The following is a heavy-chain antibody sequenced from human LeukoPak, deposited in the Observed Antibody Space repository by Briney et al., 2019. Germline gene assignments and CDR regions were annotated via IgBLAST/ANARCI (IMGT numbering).Heavy chain of an antibody. CDR3: ASPRDDGDYYFDY. D-gene: IGHD4-17*01. V-gene: IGHV3-74*01. J-gene: IGHJ4*02. CDR1: GFTFSSYW. Sequence: GGSLRLSCAASGFTFSSYWMPWVRQAPGKGLVWVSRINSDGSSTNYADSVKGRFTISRDNAKNTLYLQMNSLRAEDTAVYYCASPRDDGDYYFDYWGQGTLVTVSS. CDR2: INSDGSST.